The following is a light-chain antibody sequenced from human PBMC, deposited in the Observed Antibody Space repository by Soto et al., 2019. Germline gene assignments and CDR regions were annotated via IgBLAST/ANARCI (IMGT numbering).Light chain of an antibody. CDR1: QSISGN. CDR3: QRYNNCSLST. CDR2: RTS. V-gene: IGKV3D-15*03. J-gene: IGKJ4*01. Sequence: VLTHCPATLSVPPGEISTIYCRARQSISGNLAWCQQQPGQAPRLQMFRTSSRATGCPARFSVSGSGTEFNLTISILQSEDFGFYYCQRYNNCSLSTFGGGTKVDIK.